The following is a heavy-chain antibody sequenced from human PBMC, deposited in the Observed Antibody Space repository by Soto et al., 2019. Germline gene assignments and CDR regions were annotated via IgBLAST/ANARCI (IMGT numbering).Heavy chain of an antibody. D-gene: IGHD3-10*01. CDR2: IYYSGST. CDR1: GGSISSGGYY. V-gene: IGHV4-31*03. Sequence: PSETLSLTCTVSGGSISSGGYYWSWIRQHPGKGLEYIGYIYYSGSTYYNPSLKSRVTISVDTSKNQFSLKLSSVTAADTAVYYCARDLGYYGSRFDPWGPGTLVTVSS. CDR3: ARDLGYYGSRFDP. J-gene: IGHJ5*02.